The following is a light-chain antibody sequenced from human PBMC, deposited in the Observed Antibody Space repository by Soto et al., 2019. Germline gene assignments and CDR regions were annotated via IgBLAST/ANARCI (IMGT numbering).Light chain of an antibody. CDR3: QQYGSSPTT. J-gene: IGKJ1*01. CDR2: DAS. CDR1: QSVSSH. Sequence: EILMTQSPATLSVSPGERATLSCGASQSVSSHLAWYQQKPGKAPRLLIYDASNRATGIPARFSGSGSGTDFTLTISSIETEDFAVYYCQQYGSSPTTFGQGTKVDIK. V-gene: IGKV3D-15*02.